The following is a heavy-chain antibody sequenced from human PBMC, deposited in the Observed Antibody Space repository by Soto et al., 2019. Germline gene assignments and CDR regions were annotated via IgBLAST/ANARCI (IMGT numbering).Heavy chain of an antibody. Sequence: GASVKVSCKASGGTFSSYAISWVRQAPGQGLEWMGGIIPIFGTANYAQKFQGRVTITADKSTSTAYMELSSLRSEDTAVYYCAVVVVPAAPPLYYYYGMDVWGQGTTVTVS. V-gene: IGHV1-69*06. CDR2: IIPIFGTA. CDR1: GGTFSSYA. J-gene: IGHJ6*02. D-gene: IGHD2-2*01. CDR3: AVVVVPAAPPLYYYYGMDV.